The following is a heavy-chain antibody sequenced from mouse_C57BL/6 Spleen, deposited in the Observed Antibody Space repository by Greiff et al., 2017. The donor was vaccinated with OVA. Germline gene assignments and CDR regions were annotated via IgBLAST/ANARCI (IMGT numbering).Heavy chain of an antibody. CDR2: IRSKSNNYAT. CDR1: GFSFNTYA. J-gene: IGHJ3*01. V-gene: IGHV10-1*01. CDR3: VRQELGRFAY. Sequence: EVQGVESGGGLVQPKGSLKLSCAASGFSFNTYAMNWVRQAPGKGLEWVARIRSKSNNYATYYADSVKDRFTISRDDSESMLYLQMNNLKTEDTAMYYCVRQELGRFAYWGQGTLVTVSA. D-gene: IGHD4-1*01.